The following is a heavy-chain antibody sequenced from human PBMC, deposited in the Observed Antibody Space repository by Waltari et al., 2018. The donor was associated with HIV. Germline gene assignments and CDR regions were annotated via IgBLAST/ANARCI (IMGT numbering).Heavy chain of an antibody. CDR1: GYSISSGYY. CDR2: IYHSGST. Sequence: QVQLQESGPGLVKPSETLSLTCAASGYSISSGYYWGWIRQPPGKGLEWIGSIYHSGSTYYNPSLKSRVTISVDTSKNQFSLKLSSVTAADTAVYYCARDYVSAVAVQDAFDIWGQGTMVTVSS. D-gene: IGHD6-19*01. CDR3: ARDYVSAVAVQDAFDI. V-gene: IGHV4-38-2*02. J-gene: IGHJ3*02.